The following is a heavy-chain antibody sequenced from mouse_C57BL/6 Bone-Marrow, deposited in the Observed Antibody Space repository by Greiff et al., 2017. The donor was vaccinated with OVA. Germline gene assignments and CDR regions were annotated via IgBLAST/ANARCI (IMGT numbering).Heavy chain of an antibody. J-gene: IGHJ2*01. CDR1: GYSITSGYY. V-gene: IGHV3-6*02. D-gene: IGHD2-13*01. Sequence: VQLKESGPGLVKPSQSLSLTCSVTGYSITSGYYWNWIRQFPGNKLEWMGYISYDGSNNYNPSLKNRISITRDTSKNQFFLKLNSVTTEDTATYYCAREEYGDRYFDYWGQGTTLTVSS. CDR3: AREEYGDRYFDY. CDR2: ISYDGSN.